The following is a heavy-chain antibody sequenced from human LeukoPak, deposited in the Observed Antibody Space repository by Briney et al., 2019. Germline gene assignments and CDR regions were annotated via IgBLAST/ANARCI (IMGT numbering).Heavy chain of an antibody. CDR3: PSGWSEMATISDY. D-gene: IGHD5-24*01. Sequence: GGSLRLSCAASGYTFSSYSMSWVRQAPGKGLEWVSSISSSSSYIYYADSVKGRFTISRDNAKNSLYLQMNSLRAEDTAVYYCPSGWSEMATISDYWGQGTLVTVSS. CDR2: ISSSSSYI. J-gene: IGHJ4*02. V-gene: IGHV3-21*01. CDR1: GYTFSSYS.